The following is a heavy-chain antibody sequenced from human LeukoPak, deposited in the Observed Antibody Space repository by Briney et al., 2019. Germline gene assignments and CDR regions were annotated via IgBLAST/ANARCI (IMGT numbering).Heavy chain of an antibody. CDR1: GFTFSSYA. CDR2: ISGSGGST. V-gene: IGHV3-23*01. CDR3: AKIRIYYYDSSGYYSGFDY. J-gene: IGHJ4*02. D-gene: IGHD3-22*01. Sequence: GGSLRLSCAASGFTFSSYAMSWVRQAPGKGLEWVSAISGSGGSTYYADSVKGRFTISRDNSKNTLYLQMNSLRAEDTAVYYCAKIRIYYYDSSGYYSGFDYWGQGTLVTVSS.